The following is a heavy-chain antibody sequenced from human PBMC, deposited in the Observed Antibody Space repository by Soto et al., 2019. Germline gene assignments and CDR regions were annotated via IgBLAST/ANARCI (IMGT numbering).Heavy chain of an antibody. Sequence: PGGFLRLSCAASGFTFRNDLMHWGRQAPLKGLVWVSRISSDGRSTSYADAVKGRFTISRDNSKNILYLQMSSLRAEDTAVYHCASIPYSSSSPDAFGIWGQGTMVTVSS. CDR1: GFTFRNDL. CDR2: ISSDGRST. CDR3: ASIPYSSSSPDAFGI. J-gene: IGHJ3*02. D-gene: IGHD6-6*01. V-gene: IGHV3-74*01.